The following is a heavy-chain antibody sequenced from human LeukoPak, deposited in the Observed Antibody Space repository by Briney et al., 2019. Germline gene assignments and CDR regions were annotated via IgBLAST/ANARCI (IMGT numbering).Heavy chain of an antibody. CDR2: INSDGSST. CDR3: ARDYGGNSGEVRYDY. CDR1: GFTFSSYW. Sequence: PGGSLRLSCAASGFTFSSYWMHWVRQAPGKGLVWVSRINSDGSSTSYADSVKGRLTISRDNAKNTLYLQMNSLRAEDTAVYYCARDYGGNSGEVRYDYWGQGTLVTVSS. J-gene: IGHJ4*02. V-gene: IGHV3-74*01. D-gene: IGHD4-23*01.